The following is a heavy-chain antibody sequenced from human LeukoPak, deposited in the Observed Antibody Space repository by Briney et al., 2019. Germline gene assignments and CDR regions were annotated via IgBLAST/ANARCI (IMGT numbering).Heavy chain of an antibody. CDR1: GYTFTNYD. Sequence: ASVKVSCKTSGYTFTNYDINWVRQATGPWFEWMGWMSPNSGNTGYAQKFQDRVAMTMDTSIRTAYMELSSLRSEDTAVYYCARTPPNWGADYWGQGTLVTVSS. CDR2: MSPNSGNT. J-gene: IGHJ4*02. D-gene: IGHD7-27*01. V-gene: IGHV1-8*02. CDR3: ARTPPNWGADY.